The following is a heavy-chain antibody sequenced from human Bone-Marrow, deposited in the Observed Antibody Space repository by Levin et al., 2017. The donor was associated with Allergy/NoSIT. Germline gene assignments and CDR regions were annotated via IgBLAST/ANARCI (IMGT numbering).Heavy chain of an antibody. Sequence: GGSLRLSCAASGFTFSSYEMNWVRQAPGKGLEWVSYISSSGSTIYYADSVKGRFTISRDNAKNSLYLQMNSLRAEDTAVYYCVYVFWSGPPSPWGQGTLVTVSS. CDR1: GFTFSSYE. J-gene: IGHJ5*02. D-gene: IGHD3-3*01. V-gene: IGHV3-48*03. CDR2: ISSSGSTI. CDR3: VYVFWSGPPSP.